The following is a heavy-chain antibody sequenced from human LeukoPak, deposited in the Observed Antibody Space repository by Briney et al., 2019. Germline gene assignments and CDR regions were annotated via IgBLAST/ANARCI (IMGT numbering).Heavy chain of an antibody. J-gene: IGHJ4*02. V-gene: IGHV3-74*01. CDR2: LNALGSTT. Sequence: GGSLRLSCAASGLSFSSHWMHWVRQVPGKGLVWVSRLNALGSTTNYADSVKGRFTISRDNTKNTLYLQMNSLRDEDTAVYYCARGVTGGNGKIDYWGQGTLVTVSS. CDR3: ARGVTGGNGKIDY. CDR1: GLSFSSHW. D-gene: IGHD7-27*01.